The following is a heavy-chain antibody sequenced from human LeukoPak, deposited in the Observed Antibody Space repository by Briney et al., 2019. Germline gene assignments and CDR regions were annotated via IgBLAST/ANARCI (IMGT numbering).Heavy chain of an antibody. D-gene: IGHD2-2*01. J-gene: IGHJ5*02. V-gene: IGHV4-34*01. CDR2: INHSGST. Sequence: SETLSLTCAVYGGSFSGYYWSWIRQPPGKGLEWIGEINHSGSTNYNPSLKSRVTISVDTSKNQFSLKLSSVTAADTAVYYCAREGAYYCSSTSCAGNWFDPWGQGTLVTVSS. CDR3: AREGAYYCSSTSCAGNWFDP. CDR1: GGSFSGYY.